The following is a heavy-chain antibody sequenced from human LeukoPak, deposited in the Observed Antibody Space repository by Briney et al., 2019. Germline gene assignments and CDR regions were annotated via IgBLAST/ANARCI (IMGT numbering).Heavy chain of an antibody. D-gene: IGHD3-9*01. CDR1: GGSISSNNYY. V-gene: IGHV3-72*01. Sequence: LSLTCTVSGGSISSNNYYWGWIRQPPGKGLEWVGRTGNKPNSYTTDYAASVKGRFTISRDNSKNALYLQMNSLKIEDTAVYYCTRGGDNDWSPGDYWGQGTLVTVSS. CDR2: TGNKPNSYTT. J-gene: IGHJ4*02. CDR3: TRGGDNDWSPGDY.